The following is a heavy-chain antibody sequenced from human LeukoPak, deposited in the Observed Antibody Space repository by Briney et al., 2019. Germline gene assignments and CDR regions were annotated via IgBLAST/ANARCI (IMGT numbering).Heavy chain of an antibody. D-gene: IGHD5-18*01. Sequence: SETLSLTCTVSGGSISSYYWSWIRQPPGKGLEWIGYIYYSGSTNYNPSLKSRVTISVDTSKNQFSLKLSSVTAADTAVYYCARGVRGIQLWLRRNWFDPWGQGTLVTVSS. CDR3: ARGVRGIQLWLRRNWFDP. CDR1: GGSISSYY. CDR2: IYYSGST. V-gene: IGHV4-59*01. J-gene: IGHJ5*02.